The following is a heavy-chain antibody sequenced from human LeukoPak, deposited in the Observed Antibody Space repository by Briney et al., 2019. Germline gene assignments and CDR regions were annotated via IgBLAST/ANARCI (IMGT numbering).Heavy chain of an antibody. Sequence: GGSLRLSCAASGFTFSSYWMHWVRQAPGKGLVWVSRINSDGSITNYADSVKGRFTISRDNAKNTLYLQMNSLRAEDTAVYYCAKDLGFDWLSLPFDYWGQGTLVTVSS. D-gene: IGHD3-9*01. J-gene: IGHJ4*02. CDR2: INSDGSIT. CDR1: GFTFSSYW. V-gene: IGHV3-74*01. CDR3: AKDLGFDWLSLPFDY.